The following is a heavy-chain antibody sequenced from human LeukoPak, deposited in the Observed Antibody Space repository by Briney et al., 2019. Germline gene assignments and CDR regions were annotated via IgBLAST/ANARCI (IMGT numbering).Heavy chain of an antibody. V-gene: IGHV4-59*10. Sequence: SETLSLTCAVYGGTFSGYYWSWIRQPAGKGLEWIGRIYTSGSTNYNPSLKSRVTISVDTSKNQFSLKLSSVTAADTAVYYCARYSGPRGCDYWGQGTLVTVSS. CDR1: GGTFSGYY. CDR3: ARYSGPRGCDY. J-gene: IGHJ4*02. CDR2: IYTSGST. D-gene: IGHD1-1*01.